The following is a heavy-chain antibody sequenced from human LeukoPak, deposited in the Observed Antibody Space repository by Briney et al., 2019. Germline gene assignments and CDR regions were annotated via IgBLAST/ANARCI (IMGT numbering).Heavy chain of an antibody. D-gene: IGHD6-19*01. CDR2: IIPILGIA. Sequence: SVKVSCKASGGTFSSYAISWVRQAPGQGLEWMGRIIPILGIANYAQKFQGRVTITADKSTSTAYMELSSLRSEDTAVYYCARAKAVAGTGGDYWGQGTLVTASS. V-gene: IGHV1-69*04. J-gene: IGHJ4*02. CDR1: GGTFSSYA. CDR3: ARAKAVAGTGGDY.